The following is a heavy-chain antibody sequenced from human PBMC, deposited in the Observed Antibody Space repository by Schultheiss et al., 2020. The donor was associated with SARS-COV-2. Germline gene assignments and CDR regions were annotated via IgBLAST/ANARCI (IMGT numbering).Heavy chain of an antibody. CDR3: ARVGERSSSSYYYYGMDV. CDR2: ISYDGSNR. Sequence: GGSLRLSCAASGFSFSSYAMNWVRQAPGKGLEWVAVISYDGSNRYYADSVKGRFTISRDNSKNTLYLQMNSLRAEDTAVYYCARVGERSSSSYYYYGMDVWGQGTTVTVSS. V-gene: IGHV3-30-3*01. CDR1: GFSFSSYA. D-gene: IGHD6-13*01. J-gene: IGHJ6*02.